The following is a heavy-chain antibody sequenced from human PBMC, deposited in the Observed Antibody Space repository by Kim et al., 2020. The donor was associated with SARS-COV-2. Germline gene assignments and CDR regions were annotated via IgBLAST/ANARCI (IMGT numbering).Heavy chain of an antibody. CDR3: ARDAPGGGDY. CDR2: IYYSGST. V-gene: IGHV4-39*07. J-gene: IGHJ4*02. D-gene: IGHD3-10*01. Sequence: SETLSLTCTVSGGSISSSSYYWGWIRQPPGKGLEWIGSIYYSGSTYYNPSLKSRVTISVDTSKNQFSLKLSSVTAADTAVDYCARDAPGGGDYWGQGNL. CDR1: GGSISSSSYY.